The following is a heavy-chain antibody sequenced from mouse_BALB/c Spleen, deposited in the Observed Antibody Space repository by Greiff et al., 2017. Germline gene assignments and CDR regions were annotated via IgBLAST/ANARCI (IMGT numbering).Heavy chain of an antibody. CDR1: GFTFSSYT. D-gene: IGHD3-2*01. CDR2: ISNGGGST. J-gene: IGHJ3*01. V-gene: IGHV5-12-2*01. CDR3: AQTARATGFAY. Sequence: EVQVVESGGGLVQPGGSLKLSCAASGFTFSSYTMSWVRQTPEKRLEWVAYISNGGGSTYYPDTVKGRFTISRDNAKNTLYLQMSSLKSEDTAMYYCAQTARATGFAYWGQGTLVTVSA.